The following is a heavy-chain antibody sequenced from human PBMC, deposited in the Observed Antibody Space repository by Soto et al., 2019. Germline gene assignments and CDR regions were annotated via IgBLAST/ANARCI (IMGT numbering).Heavy chain of an antibody. J-gene: IGHJ5*02. CDR2: INAGNGNT. V-gene: IGHV1-3*01. D-gene: IGHD6-13*01. Sequence: ASVKVSCKASGYTFTSYAMHWVRQAPGQRLEWMGWINAGNGNTKYSQKFQGRVTITRDTSASTAYMELSSLRSEDTAVYYCARDRGQQLGQARWFDPWGQGTLVTVSS. CDR3: ARDRGQQLGQARWFDP. CDR1: GYTFTSYA.